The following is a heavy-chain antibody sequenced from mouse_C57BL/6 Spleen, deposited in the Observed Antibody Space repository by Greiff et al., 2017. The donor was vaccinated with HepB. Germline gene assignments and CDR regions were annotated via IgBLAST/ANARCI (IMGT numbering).Heavy chain of an antibody. CDR1: GYAFSSYW. CDR3: ARKRDWDDYFDY. V-gene: IGHV1-80*01. J-gene: IGHJ2*01. Sequence: QVQLQQSGAELVKPGASVKISCKASGYAFSSYWMNWVKQRPGKGLEWIGQIYPGDGDTNYNGKFKGKATLTADKSSSTAYMQLSSLTSEDSAVYFCARKRDWDDYFDYWGQGTTLTVSS. CDR2: IYPGDGDT. D-gene: IGHD4-1*01.